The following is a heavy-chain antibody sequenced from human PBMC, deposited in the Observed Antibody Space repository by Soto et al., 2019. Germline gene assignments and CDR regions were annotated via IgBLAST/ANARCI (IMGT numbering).Heavy chain of an antibody. D-gene: IGHD6-19*01. Sequence: SGPTLVNPTETLTLTCTVSGFSLSNARMGVSWIRQPPGKALEWLAHIFSNDEKSYSTSLKSRLTISKDTSKSQVVLTMTNMDPVDTATYYCARILLLGGYGSGWDQNNYFDYWGQGTLVTVSS. CDR2: IFSNDEK. J-gene: IGHJ4*02. CDR1: GFSLSNARMG. V-gene: IGHV2-26*01. CDR3: ARILLLGGYGSGWDQNNYFDY.